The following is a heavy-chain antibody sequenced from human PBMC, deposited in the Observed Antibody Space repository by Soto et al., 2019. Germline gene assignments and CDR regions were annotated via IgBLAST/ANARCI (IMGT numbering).Heavy chain of an antibody. D-gene: IGHD3-16*02. CDR2: INHSGST. CDR3: ARSYRTKINCFDA. J-gene: IGHJ5*02. CDR1: GGSFSGYY. Sequence: PSETLSLTCAVYGGSFSGYYWSWIRQPPGKGLEWIGEINHSGSTNYNPSLKSRVTISVDTSKNQFSLKLSSVTAADTAVYYCARSYRTKINCFDAWGQGTLVTVSS. V-gene: IGHV4-34*01.